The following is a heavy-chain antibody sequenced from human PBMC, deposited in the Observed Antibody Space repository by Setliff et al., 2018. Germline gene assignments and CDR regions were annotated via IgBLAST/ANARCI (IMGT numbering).Heavy chain of an antibody. V-gene: IGHV1-2*02. Sequence: ASVKVSCKASGGTFTSYDINWVRQATGQGLEWMGWMNPNSGGTNYAQKFQGRVTMTRDTSISTAYMELSRLTSDDTAVYYCARGYSSSWQSRMGFDPWGQGTLVTVSS. D-gene: IGHD6-13*01. CDR1: GGTFTSYD. CDR3: ARGYSSSWQSRMGFDP. CDR2: MNPNSGGT. J-gene: IGHJ5*02.